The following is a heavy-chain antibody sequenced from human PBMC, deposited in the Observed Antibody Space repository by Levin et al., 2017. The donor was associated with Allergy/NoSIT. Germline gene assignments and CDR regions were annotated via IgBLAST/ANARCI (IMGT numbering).Heavy chain of an antibody. J-gene: IGHJ4*02. V-gene: IGHV3-7*01. CDR3: ARVPAGGQDILTGSEDY. CDR2: IKQDGSEK. Sequence: GESLKISCAASGFTFSSYWMSWVRQAPGKGLEWVANIKQDGSEKYYVDSVKGRFTISRDNAKNSLYLQMNSLRAEDTAVYYCARVPAGGQDILTGSEDYWGQGTLVTVSS. CDR1: GFTFSSYW. D-gene: IGHD3-9*01.